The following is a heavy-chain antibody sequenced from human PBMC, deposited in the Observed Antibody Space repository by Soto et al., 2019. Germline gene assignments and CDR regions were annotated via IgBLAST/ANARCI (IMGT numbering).Heavy chain of an antibody. Sequence: SETLSLTCTVSGGSISSSSYYWGWIRQPPGKGLEWIGSIYYSGSTYYNPSLKSRVTISVDTSKNQFSLKLSSVTAADTAVYYCATAYDSGGSPRSMIGDYGGQGTLVTVSS. CDR1: GGSISSSSYY. V-gene: IGHV4-39*01. CDR3: ATAYDSGGSPRSMIGDY. CDR2: IYYSGST. J-gene: IGHJ4*02. D-gene: IGHD3-22*01.